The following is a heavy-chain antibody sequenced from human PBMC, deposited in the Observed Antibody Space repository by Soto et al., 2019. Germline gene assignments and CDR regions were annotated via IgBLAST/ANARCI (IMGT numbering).Heavy chain of an antibody. CDR3: ARAPLAVAGGGISPWFDP. J-gene: IGHJ5*02. V-gene: IGHV1-18*01. CDR1: GYTFTSYG. CDR2: ISAYNGNT. D-gene: IGHD6-19*01. Sequence: ASLKDSCAASGYTFTSYGINGVGQAPGQALEWMGWISAYNGNTNYAQKLQGRVTMTTDTSTSTAYMELRSLRSDDTAVYYCARAPLAVAGGGISPWFDPWGQGTLVTVS.